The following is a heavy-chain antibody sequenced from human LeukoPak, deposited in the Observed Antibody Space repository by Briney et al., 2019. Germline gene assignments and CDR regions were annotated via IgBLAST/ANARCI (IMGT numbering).Heavy chain of an antibody. J-gene: IGHJ6*04. Sequence: GGSLRLSCAASGFTFSSYAMSWVRQAPGKGLEWVSAISGSGGSTYYADSVKGRFTISRDNSKNTLYLQMNSLRAEDTAVYYCAKVQLERRQDLYYYYGMDVWGEGTTVTVSS. CDR2: ISGSGGST. D-gene: IGHD1-1*01. CDR1: GFTFSSYA. V-gene: IGHV3-23*01. CDR3: AKVQLERRQDLYYYYGMDV.